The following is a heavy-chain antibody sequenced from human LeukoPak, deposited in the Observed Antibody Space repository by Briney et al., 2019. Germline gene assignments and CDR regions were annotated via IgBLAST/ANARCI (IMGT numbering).Heavy chain of an antibody. J-gene: IGHJ4*02. Sequence: GGSLRLSCAVSGFTFSSYWMHWVRQAPGKGLVWVSRIDRDGSRINYADSVKGRFTISRDNGKNTLFLQMNSLRAEDTAVYYCARGLTQIPRLATGLGHWGQGTLVTVSS. CDR3: ARGLTQIPRLATGLGH. CDR2: IDRDGSRI. D-gene: IGHD2-21*02. CDR1: GFTFSSYW. V-gene: IGHV3-74*01.